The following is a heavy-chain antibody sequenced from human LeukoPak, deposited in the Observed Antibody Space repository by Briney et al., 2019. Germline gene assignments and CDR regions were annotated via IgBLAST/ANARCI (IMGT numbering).Heavy chain of an antibody. J-gene: IGHJ5*02. D-gene: IGHD6-19*01. Sequence: ASVKVSCEASGYTFSGYWLDWVRQAPGQGLEWMGWINPNRGDTNYAQKFQGRVTMTRDTSNSTTSMELSRLRSDDTAVYVYASASGGRSTYDPWGQGTLVTVSS. CDR3: ASASGGRSTYDP. V-gene: IGHV1-2*02. CDR2: INPNRGDT. CDR1: GYTFSGYW.